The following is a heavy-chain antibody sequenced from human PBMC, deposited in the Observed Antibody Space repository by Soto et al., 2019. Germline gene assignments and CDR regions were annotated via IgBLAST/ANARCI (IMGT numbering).Heavy chain of an antibody. Sequence: SETLSLTCTVSGGSISSYYWSWIRQPPGKGLEWIGYIYYSGGTNYNPSLKSRVTISVDTSKNQFSLKLSSVTAADTAVYYCARLNFRGYCSGGSCPNWFDPWGQGTLVTVSS. J-gene: IGHJ5*02. V-gene: IGHV4-59*08. CDR1: GGSISSYY. CDR2: IYYSGGT. CDR3: ARLNFRGYCSGGSCPNWFDP. D-gene: IGHD2-15*01.